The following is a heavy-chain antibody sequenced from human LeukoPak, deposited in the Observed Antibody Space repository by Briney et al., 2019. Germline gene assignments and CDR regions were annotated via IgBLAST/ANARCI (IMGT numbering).Heavy chain of an antibody. J-gene: IGHJ4*02. CDR1: GLTFSGYD. Sequence: GGSLRLSCAASGLTFSGYDMHWVRQAPGKGPEWVAVMSYGGQNERYADSVKGRFTVSRDNSNNTLYLQMNSLRIEDTAVYFCARATHASNWFSFDTWGQGTLVTVSS. CDR3: ARATHASNWFSFDT. D-gene: IGHD4-11*01. CDR2: MSYGGQNE. V-gene: IGHV3-30*03.